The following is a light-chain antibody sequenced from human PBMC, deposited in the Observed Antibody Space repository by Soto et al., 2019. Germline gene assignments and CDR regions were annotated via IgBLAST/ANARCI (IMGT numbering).Light chain of an antibody. J-gene: IGKJ1*01. CDR1: QTISSW. Sequence: DIQMAQCAYTLSGSVGDRVTVTCRASQTISSWLAWYQQKTGKAPKLMIYKASTLKSGVPSRFSGSGAGTEVCLPISSLQPEDFAAYYCLLDFRYFWAFGQGTKVDIK. V-gene: IGKV1-5*03. CDR2: KAS. CDR3: LLDFRYFWA.